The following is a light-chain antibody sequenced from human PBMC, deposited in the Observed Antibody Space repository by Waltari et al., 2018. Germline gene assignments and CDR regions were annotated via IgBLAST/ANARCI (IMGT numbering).Light chain of an antibody. J-gene: IGKJ1*01. V-gene: IGKV3-20*01. CDR1: QSVSSSS. Sequence: DIVLTQSPGTLSLSPGERATLSCRASQSVSSSSLAWYQQKPGQAPRLLIYGASSRATGSPDRFSGSGSGTDFTLTISRLEPEDFAVYYCQQYGSSSWTFGQGTKVEIK. CDR3: QQYGSSSWT. CDR2: GAS.